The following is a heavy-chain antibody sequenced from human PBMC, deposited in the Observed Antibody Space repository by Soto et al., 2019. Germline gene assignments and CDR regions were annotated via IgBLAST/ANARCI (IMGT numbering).Heavy chain of an antibody. Sequence: QVQVRQWGAGLLKPSETLSLTCAVYGGSFSDNYWSWIRQPPGKGLEWLGEINRSGSTNHNPSLKSRVTILADTSKKQFSLKLSSVTAADTAVYYCARGRGEIQGPWGQGTLVTVSS. CDR2: INRSGST. J-gene: IGHJ5*02. CDR1: GGSFSDNY. CDR3: ARGRGEIQGP. V-gene: IGHV4-34*01. D-gene: IGHD3-16*01.